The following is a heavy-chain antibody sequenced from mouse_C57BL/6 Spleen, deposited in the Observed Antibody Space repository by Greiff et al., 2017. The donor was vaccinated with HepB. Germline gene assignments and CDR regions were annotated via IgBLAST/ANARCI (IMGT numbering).Heavy chain of an antibody. J-gene: IGHJ4*01. D-gene: IGHD2-3*01. V-gene: IGHV5-12*01. CDR2: ISNGGGST. CDR1: GFTFSDYY. Sequence: EVKVVDSGGGLVQPGGSLKLSCAASGFTFSDYYMYWVRQTPEKRLEWVAYISNGGGSTYYPDTVKGRFTISRDNAKNTLYLQMSRLKSEDTAMYYCARQRGYEGDAMDYWGQGTSVTVSS. CDR3: ARQRGYEGDAMDY.